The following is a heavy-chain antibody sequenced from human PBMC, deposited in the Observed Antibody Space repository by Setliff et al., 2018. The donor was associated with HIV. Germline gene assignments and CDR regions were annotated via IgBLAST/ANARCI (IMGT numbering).Heavy chain of an antibody. J-gene: IGHJ3*02. Sequence: GGSVKVSCKASGGTFSSYAISWVRQAPGQGLEWMGGIIPIFGTANYAQKFQGRVTITTDESTSTAYMELSSLRSEDTAVYYCARAPELYSGSYDAFDIWGQGTMVTVSS. CDR1: GGTFSSYA. V-gene: IGHV1-69*05. CDR3: ARAPELYSGSYDAFDI. D-gene: IGHD1-26*01. CDR2: IIPIFGTA.